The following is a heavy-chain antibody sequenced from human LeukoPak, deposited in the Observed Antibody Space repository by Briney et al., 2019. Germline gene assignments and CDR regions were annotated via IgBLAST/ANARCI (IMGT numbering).Heavy chain of an antibody. J-gene: IGHJ3*02. CDR1: GFTFSSYS. V-gene: IGHV3-64*01. Sequence: PGGSLRLSCAASGFTFSSYSMHWVRQAPGKGLEYVSAISGNGGSTYYANSVKGRFTISRDNSKNTLYLQMGSLRAEDMAVYYCAKSRSDYYDSSGYSGAFDIWGQGTMVTVSS. CDR3: AKSRSDYYDSSGYSGAFDI. D-gene: IGHD3-22*01. CDR2: ISGNGGST.